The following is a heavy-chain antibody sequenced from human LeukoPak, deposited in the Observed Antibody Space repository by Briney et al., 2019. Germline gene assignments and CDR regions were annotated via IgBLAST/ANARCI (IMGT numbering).Heavy chain of an antibody. CDR1: GFTFYDYS. V-gene: IGHV3-43*02. J-gene: IGHJ3*02. CDR3: ARPRGGAYAGAFDI. CDR2: ISGDGGSK. D-gene: IGHD1-26*01. Sequence: GGSLRLSCAASGFTFYDYSMHWVRQAPGKGLEWVSLISGDGGSKYYSDSVKGRFTISRDNAKNSLYLQMNSLRAADTAVYYCARPRGGAYAGAFDIWGQGTMVTVSS.